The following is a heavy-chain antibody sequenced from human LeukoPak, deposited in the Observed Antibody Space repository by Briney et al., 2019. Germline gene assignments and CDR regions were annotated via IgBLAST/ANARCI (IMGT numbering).Heavy chain of an antibody. CDR3: ARSQIPLGTWYFDL. CDR2: IIPILSIA. D-gene: IGHD1-14*01. Sequence: SVKVSCKASGGTFSSYAISWVRQAPGQGLEWMGRIIPILSIANYAQKFQGRVTITEDKSTSTAYMELSSLRSEDTAVYYCARSQIPLGTWYFDLWGRGTLVTVSS. J-gene: IGHJ2*01. CDR1: GGTFSSYA. V-gene: IGHV1-69*04.